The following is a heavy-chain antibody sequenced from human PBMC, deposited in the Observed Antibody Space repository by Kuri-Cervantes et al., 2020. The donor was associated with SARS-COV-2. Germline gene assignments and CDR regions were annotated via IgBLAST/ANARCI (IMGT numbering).Heavy chain of an antibody. Sequence: GSLRLSCPVYGGSFSGYYWSWIRQPPGKGLEWIGEINHSGSTNYNPSLKSRVTISVDTSKNQFSLKLSSVTAADTAVYYCARQSGWDAFDIWGQGTMVTVSS. V-gene: IGHV4-34*01. CDR1: GGSFSGYY. D-gene: IGHD3-10*01. CDR2: INHSGST. CDR3: ARQSGWDAFDI. J-gene: IGHJ3*02.